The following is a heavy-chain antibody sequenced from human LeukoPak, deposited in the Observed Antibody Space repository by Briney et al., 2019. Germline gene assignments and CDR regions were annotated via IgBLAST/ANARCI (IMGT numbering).Heavy chain of an antibody. D-gene: IGHD5/OR15-5a*01. V-gene: IGHV4-4*07. CDR2: IYTSGST. CDR1: GYSISSSYY. J-gene: IGHJ6*03. CDR3: AREVYGYYYYMDV. Sequence: SETLSLTCTVSGYSISSSYYWSWIRQPAGKGLEWIGRIYTSGSTNYNPSLKSRVTMSVDTSKNQFSLKLSSVTAADTAVYYCAREVYGYYYYMDVWGKGTTVTISS.